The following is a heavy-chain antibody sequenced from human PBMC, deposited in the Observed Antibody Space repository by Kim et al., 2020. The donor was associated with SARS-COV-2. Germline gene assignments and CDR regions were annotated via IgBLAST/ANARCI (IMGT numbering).Heavy chain of an antibody. CDR3: ARERSSGWYGYYYYGMDV. J-gene: IGHJ6*02. CDR2: IYHSGSI. CDR1: GGSISSSNW. D-gene: IGHD6-19*01. V-gene: IGHV4-4*02. Sequence: SETLSLTCAVSGGSISSSNWWSWVRQPPGKGLEWIGEIYHSGSINYNPSLKSRVTISVDKSKNQFSLKLSSVTAADTAVYYCARERSSGWYGYYYYGMDVWGQGTTVTVSS.